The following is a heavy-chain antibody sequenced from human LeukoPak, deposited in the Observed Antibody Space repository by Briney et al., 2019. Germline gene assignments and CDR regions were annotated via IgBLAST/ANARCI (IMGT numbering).Heavy chain of an antibody. CDR2: INPNSGGT. J-gene: IGHJ4*02. V-gene: IGHV1-2*02. D-gene: IGHD3-16*01. CDR1: GYTFTGYY. Sequence: ASVTVSCKASGYTFTGYYMHWVRQAPGQGLEWMGWINPNSGGTNYAQKFQGRVTMTRDTSISTAYMELSRLRSDDTAVYYCAREGGGGELGGDYWGQGTLVTVSS. CDR3: AREGGGGELGGDY.